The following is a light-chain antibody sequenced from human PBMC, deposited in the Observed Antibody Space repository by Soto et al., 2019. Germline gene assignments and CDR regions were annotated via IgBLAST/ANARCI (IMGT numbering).Light chain of an antibody. CDR1: QGISNY. Sequence: DIHMTQSPSSLSASVGDRVTITCRASQGISNYLAWYQQKPGKVLMLPIYAASTLKSGVSSRFSGSGSETDFTLTISSLQPEDVATYYCPKHNSDPYTFSQRTKLAIK. CDR2: AAS. CDR3: PKHNSDPYT. V-gene: IGKV1-27*01. J-gene: IGKJ2*01.